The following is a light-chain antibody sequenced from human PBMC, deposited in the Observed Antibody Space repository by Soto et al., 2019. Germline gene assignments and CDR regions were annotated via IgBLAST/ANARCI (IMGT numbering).Light chain of an antibody. CDR1: SSNIGAGYD. J-gene: IGLJ3*02. CDR3: YSHYSSLNSRV. Sequence: QSVLTQPPSMSGAPGQRVTISCTRSSSNIGAGYDVQWYQLLPGTAPKLLIDGNTNRPSGVPDRFSGSKSGTSASLALTGLGAETEDDYYCYSHYSSLNSRVFGGGTKLTVL. CDR2: GNT. V-gene: IGLV1-40*01.